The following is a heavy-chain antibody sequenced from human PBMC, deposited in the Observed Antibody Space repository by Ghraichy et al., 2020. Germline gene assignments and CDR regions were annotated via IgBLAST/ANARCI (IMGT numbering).Heavy chain of an antibody. CDR1: GGSFSGYY. Sequence: SETLSLTCAVYGGSFSGYYWSWIRQPPGKGLEWIGEINHSGSTNYNPSLKSRVTISVDTSKNQFSLKLSSVTAADTAVYYCARGNPPEVLLWFGESYYFDYWGQGTLVTVSS. CDR3: ARGNPPEVLLWFGESYYFDY. V-gene: IGHV4-34*01. D-gene: IGHD3-10*01. J-gene: IGHJ4*02. CDR2: INHSGST.